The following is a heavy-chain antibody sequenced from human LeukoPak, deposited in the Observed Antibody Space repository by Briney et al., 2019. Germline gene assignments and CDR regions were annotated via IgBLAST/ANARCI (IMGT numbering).Heavy chain of an antibody. CDR3: ARTPDVTRWLQPFDY. V-gene: IGHV4-59*01. D-gene: IGHD5-24*01. CDR2: IYYSGST. Sequence: PSETLSLTCTVSGGSISSYYWGWIRQPPGKGLEWIGYIYYSGSTNYNPSLKSRVTISVDTSKNQFSLRLSSVTAADTAFYYCARTPDVTRWLQPFDYWGQGILVTVSS. CDR1: GGSISSYY. J-gene: IGHJ4*02.